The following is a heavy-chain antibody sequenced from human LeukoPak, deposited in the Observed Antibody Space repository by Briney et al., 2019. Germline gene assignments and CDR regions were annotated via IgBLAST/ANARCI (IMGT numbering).Heavy chain of an antibody. Sequence: PTGRPLRLSCAASGFSFSRYGMHWVRQAPGKGLEWVAFIRYDGSDTYVADSLKGRLTVSRDNSKDSLYLQMNSLRTEDTAVYYCAKDLFGDYVWGTYRAMDKWGQGTLVTVSS. J-gene: IGHJ4*02. CDR3: AKDLFGDYVWGTYRAMDK. CDR2: IRYDGSDT. CDR1: GFSFSRYG. D-gene: IGHD3-16*02. V-gene: IGHV3-30*02.